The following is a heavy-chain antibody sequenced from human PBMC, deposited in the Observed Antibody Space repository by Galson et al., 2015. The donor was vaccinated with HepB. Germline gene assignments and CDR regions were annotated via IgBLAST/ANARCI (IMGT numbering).Heavy chain of an antibody. CDR2: IYYSGST. Sequence: ETLSLTCTVSGGSISSSSYYWGWIRQPPGKGLEWIGSIYYSGSTYYNPSLKSRVTISVDTSKNQFSLKLSSVTAADTAVYYCARQPQTIAAGFGYWGQGTLVTVSS. CDR1: GGSISSSSYY. V-gene: IGHV4-39*07. D-gene: IGHD6-13*01. CDR3: ARQPQTIAAGFGY. J-gene: IGHJ4*02.